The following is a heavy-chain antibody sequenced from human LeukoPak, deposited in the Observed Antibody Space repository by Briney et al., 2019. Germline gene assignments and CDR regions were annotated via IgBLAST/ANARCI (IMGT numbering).Heavy chain of an antibody. CDR1: GYSFNSQG. Sequence: ASVKVSCKASGYSFNSQGMNWLRQAPGQGLEWMGWINTHSGKPTYAQGFTGRFVFSVDSSVRTVYLQISNLVPEETAMYYCAREILRFDIWGKGTMVTASS. CDR3: AREILRFDI. CDR2: INTHSGKP. J-gene: IGHJ3*02. V-gene: IGHV7-4-1*02.